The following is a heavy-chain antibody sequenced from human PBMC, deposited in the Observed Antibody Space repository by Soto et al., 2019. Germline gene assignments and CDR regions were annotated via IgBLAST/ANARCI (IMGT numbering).Heavy chain of an antibody. V-gene: IGHV3-73*01. CDR3: SRHQEGRSMVFYGMDV. CDR1: GFTLSGSD. Sequence: GGSLRLSCAASGFTLSGSDIHWVRQASGKGLEWVGRIRTKSNNFATSYAESVRGRFTISRDDSDNTASLQMSSLKTEDTAIYYCSRHQEGRSMVFYGMDVWGQGPTVTVSS. CDR2: IRTKSNNFAT. D-gene: IGHD3-10*01. J-gene: IGHJ6*02.